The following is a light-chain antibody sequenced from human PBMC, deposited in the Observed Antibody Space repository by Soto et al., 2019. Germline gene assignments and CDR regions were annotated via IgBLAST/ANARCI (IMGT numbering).Light chain of an antibody. CDR2: EVS. CDR1: SSDIGAYNS. J-gene: IGLJ1*01. CDR3: SSRTTSNPYV. Sequence: QSALTQPASVSGSPGQSITISCTGTSSDIGAYNSVSWYQQHPGKAPKLMIYEVSNRPSGVSNRFSASKSGNTASLTISGLKAEDEDDYYCSSRTTSNPYVFGTGTKLTVL. V-gene: IGLV2-14*01.